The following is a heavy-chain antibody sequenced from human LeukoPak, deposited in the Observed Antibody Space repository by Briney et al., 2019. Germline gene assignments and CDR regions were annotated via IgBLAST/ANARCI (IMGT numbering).Heavy chain of an antibody. J-gene: IGHJ4*02. D-gene: IGHD3-9*01. CDR2: IYYSGST. V-gene: IGHV4-59*12. CDR3: ARGAGVHYLTGREFDY. CDR1: GGSISSYY. Sequence: PSETLSLTCTVSGGSISSYYWSWIRQPPGKGLEWIGYIYYSGSTNYNPSLKSRVTISVDTSKNQFSLKLSSVTAADTAVYYCARGAGVHYLTGREFDYWGQGTLVTVSS.